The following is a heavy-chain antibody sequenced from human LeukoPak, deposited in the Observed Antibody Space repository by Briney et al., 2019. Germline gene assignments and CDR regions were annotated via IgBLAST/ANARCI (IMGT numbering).Heavy chain of an antibody. CDR2: ISSSSSTI. Sequence: GGSLRLSCAASGFTFSSYSMNWVRQAPGKGLEWVSYISSSSSTIYYADSVKGRFTISRDKPKNTLYLQMNSLKTEDTAVYYCTTAGYSYGQYYFDYWGQGTLVTVSS. CDR1: GFTFSSYS. CDR3: TTAGYSYGQYYFDY. J-gene: IGHJ4*02. V-gene: IGHV3-48*01. D-gene: IGHD5-18*01.